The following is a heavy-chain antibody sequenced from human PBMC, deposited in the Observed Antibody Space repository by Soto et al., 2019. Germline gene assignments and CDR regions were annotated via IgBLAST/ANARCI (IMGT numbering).Heavy chain of an antibody. CDR1: GNTFTGYY. J-gene: IGHJ6*02. Sequence: QVQLVQSGAEVKKPGASVKVSCKASGNTFTGYYMNWVRQAPGQGLEWMGGINPNSGGTNYAQKFQGRVTMTRDTSISTAYMELSRRGSDDTAVYYCARWPLGEQLVLNDYGMDVWGQGTTVTVSS. CDR3: ARWPLGEQLVLNDYGMDV. V-gene: IGHV1-2*02. D-gene: IGHD6-6*01. CDR2: INPNSGGT.